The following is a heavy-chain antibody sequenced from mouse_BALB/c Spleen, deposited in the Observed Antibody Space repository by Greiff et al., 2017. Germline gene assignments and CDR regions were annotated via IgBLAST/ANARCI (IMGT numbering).Heavy chain of an antibody. V-gene: IGHV1S22*01. CDR2: IYPGSGST. D-gene: IGHD1-1*01. Sequence: LQQPGSELVRPGASVKLSCKASGYTFTSYWMHWVKQRHGQGLEWIGNIYPGSGSTNYDEKFKSKGTLTVDTSSSTAYMHLSSLTSEDSAVYYCTRGHYGSSYRYFDVWGAGTTVTVSS. J-gene: IGHJ1*01. CDR1: GYTFTSYW. CDR3: TRGHYGSSYRYFDV.